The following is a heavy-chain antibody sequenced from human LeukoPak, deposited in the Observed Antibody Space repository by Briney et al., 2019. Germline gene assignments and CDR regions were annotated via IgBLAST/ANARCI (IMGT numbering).Heavy chain of an antibody. V-gene: IGHV3-7*01. CDR1: GFMFSDFS. D-gene: IGHD2-21*01. CDR2: INQDGSES. CDR3: ATIQY. Sequence: GGSLRLSCAASGFMFSDFSVSWVRQAPGKGLEWVAIINQDGSESYYVDSVRGRFTISRDNVDNSLFLQMDSLRVDDTARYYRATIQYWGQGTQVTVSS. J-gene: IGHJ4*02.